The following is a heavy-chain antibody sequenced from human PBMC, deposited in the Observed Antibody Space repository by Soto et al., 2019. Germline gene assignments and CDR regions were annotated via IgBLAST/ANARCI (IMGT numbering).Heavy chain of an antibody. CDR3: ARHTYYDFWSGYYTSENYGMDV. CDR2: IYYSGST. J-gene: IGHJ6*02. CDR1: GGSISSSSYY. Sequence: SETLSLTCTVSGGSISSSSYYWVWIRHPPGKGLEWIGSIYYSGSTYYNPSLKSRVTISVDTSKNQFSLKLSSVTAADTAVYYCARHTYYDFWSGYYTSENYGMDVWGQGTTVTVSS. V-gene: IGHV4-39*01. D-gene: IGHD3-3*01.